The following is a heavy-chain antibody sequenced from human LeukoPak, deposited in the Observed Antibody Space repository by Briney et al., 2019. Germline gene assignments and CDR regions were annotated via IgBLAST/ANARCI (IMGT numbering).Heavy chain of an antibody. Sequence: SETLSLTCTVSGGSISSSGYYWGWIRQPPGKGLEWIGNIYYSGSTYYNPSLKSRVTLSVDTSKNHFSLTLGSVSATDTAVYYCVSPRGFSYGYLDYWGQGTLVTVSS. CDR1: GGSISSSGYY. V-gene: IGHV4-39*02. J-gene: IGHJ4*02. D-gene: IGHD5-18*01. CDR2: IYYSGST. CDR3: VSPRGFSYGYLDY.